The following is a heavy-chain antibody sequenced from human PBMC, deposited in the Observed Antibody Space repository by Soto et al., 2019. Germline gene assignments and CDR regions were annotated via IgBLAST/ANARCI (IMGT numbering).Heavy chain of an antibody. D-gene: IGHD6-6*01. CDR1: GYTFTSYG. CDR2: ISAYNGNT. Sequence: GASVKVSCKASGYTFTSYGISWVRQAPGQGLEWMGWISAYNGNTNYAQKLQGRVTMTTDTSTSTAYMELRSLRSDDTAVYYCARGQQLVQLGYYYYGMDVWGQGTTVTVSS. J-gene: IGHJ6*02. CDR3: ARGQQLVQLGYYYYGMDV. V-gene: IGHV1-18*01.